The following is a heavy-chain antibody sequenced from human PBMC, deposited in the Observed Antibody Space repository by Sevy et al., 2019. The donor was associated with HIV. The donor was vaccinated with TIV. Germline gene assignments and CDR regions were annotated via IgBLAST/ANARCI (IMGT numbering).Heavy chain of an antibody. CDR1: GFTFSDNY. D-gene: IGHD5-18*01. Sequence: GGSLRLSCAASGFTFSDNYMSWIRQAPGKGLEWVSYISSRGSTIYYADSVKGRFTISRDNANNSLYLQMKSLGAEATAVYYCARVRYNYGSYYFDHWGQGTLVTVSS. J-gene: IGHJ4*02. V-gene: IGHV3-11*01. CDR2: ISSRGSTI. CDR3: ARVRYNYGSYYFDH.